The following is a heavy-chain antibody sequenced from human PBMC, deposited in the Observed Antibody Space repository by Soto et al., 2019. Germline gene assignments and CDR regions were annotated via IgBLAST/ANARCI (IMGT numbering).Heavy chain of an antibody. J-gene: IGHJ4*02. V-gene: IGHV3-33*01. CDR2: IWYDGSEK. D-gene: IGHD4-4*01. CDR3: ARDDSKSDFAWY. Sequence: PGGSLRLSCIASGFTFSNYGMHWVRQAPGKGLEWVAIIWYDGSEKYYADSVKGRFTISRDNSKNTLYLQMNSLRAEDTAVYYCARDDSKSDFAWYWGQGNLVTVSS. CDR1: GFTFSNYG.